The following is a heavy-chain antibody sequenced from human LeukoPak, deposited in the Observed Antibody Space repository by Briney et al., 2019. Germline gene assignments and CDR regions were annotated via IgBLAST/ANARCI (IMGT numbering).Heavy chain of an antibody. J-gene: IGHJ4*02. V-gene: IGHV4-4*02. CDR1: GGSVTSTNW. Sequence: SETLSLTCDVSGGSVTSTNWWSWVRQSPGKGLEWIGEIYYTGTVNYNASLESRVTMSVDESKNQFSLKLSSVTAADTAVYYCARYYDYVWGKSFYFDYWGQGALVTVSS. D-gene: IGHD3-16*01. CDR3: ARYYDYVWGKSFYFDY. CDR2: IYYTGTV.